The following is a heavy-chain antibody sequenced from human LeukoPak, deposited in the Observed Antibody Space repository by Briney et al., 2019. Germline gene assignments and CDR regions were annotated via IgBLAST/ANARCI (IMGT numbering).Heavy chain of an antibody. CDR1: GGSFSGYY. V-gene: IGHV4-34*01. CDR3: ARRGDNNWFDP. Sequence: SETLSLTCAVYGGSFSGYYWSWIRQPPGKGLEWIGEINHSGSTNYNPSLKSRVTMSVDTSKNQFSLKLSSVTAADTAVYYCARRGDNNWFDPLGQGTLVTVSS. J-gene: IGHJ5*02. CDR2: INHSGST. D-gene: IGHD3-16*01.